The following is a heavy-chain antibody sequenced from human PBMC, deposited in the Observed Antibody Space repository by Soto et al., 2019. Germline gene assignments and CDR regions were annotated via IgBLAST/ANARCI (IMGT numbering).Heavy chain of an antibody. V-gene: IGHV3-21*01. CDR3: ARDSVRDYLYYYYGMDV. J-gene: IGHJ6*02. D-gene: IGHD4-17*01. Sequence: GGSLRLSCAASGFTFSSYTMNWVRHAPGRGLEWVSSIGTSSSYIYYADSVKGRFTISRDNAKNSLFLQMNSLRADDTAVYYCARDSVRDYLYYYYGMDVWGQGTTVTVSS. CDR1: GFTFSSYT. CDR2: IGTSSSYI.